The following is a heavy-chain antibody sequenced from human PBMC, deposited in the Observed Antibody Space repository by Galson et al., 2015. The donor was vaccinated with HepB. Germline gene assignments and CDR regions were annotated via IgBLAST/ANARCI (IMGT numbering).Heavy chain of an antibody. V-gene: IGHV3-30*04. J-gene: IGHJ4*02. Sequence: SLRLSCAASGFTFRNYAMHWVRQAPGKGLEWVAVISYDGTNKYYADSVKGRFTISRDNSENTLYLQMNSLRAEDTAVYYCARGREAANEEFEYWGQGTLVTVSS. CDR2: ISYDGTNK. CDR1: GFTFRNYA. CDR3: ARGREAANEEFEY. D-gene: IGHD2-15*01.